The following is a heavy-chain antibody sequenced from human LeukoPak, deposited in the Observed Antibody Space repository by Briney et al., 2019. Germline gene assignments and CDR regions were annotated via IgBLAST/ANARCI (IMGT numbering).Heavy chain of an antibody. Sequence: GASVKVSCKASGYTFTSYYMHWVRQAPGQGLEWMGIINPSGGSTSYAQKFQGRVTMTRDTSTSTVYMELSSLRSEDTAVYYCARDLSHSSGWYPSWARFDYWGQGTLVTVSS. CDR2: INPSGGST. CDR1: GYTFTSYY. V-gene: IGHV1-46*03. J-gene: IGHJ4*02. CDR3: ARDLSHSSGWYPSWARFDY. D-gene: IGHD6-19*01.